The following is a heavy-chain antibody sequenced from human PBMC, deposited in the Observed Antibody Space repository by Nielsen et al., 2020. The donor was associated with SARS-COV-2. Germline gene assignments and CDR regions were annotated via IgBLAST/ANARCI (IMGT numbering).Heavy chain of an antibody. CDR2: IRSKAYGGTT. CDR3: TRAFHDYGDAFDI. CDR1: GFTFGDYA. D-gene: IGHD4-17*01. Sequence: GGSLRLSCTASGFTFGDYAMSWFRQAPGKGLEWVGFIRSKAYGGTTEYAASVEGRFTISRDDSKSIAYLQMNSLKTEDTAVYYCTRAFHDYGDAFDIWGQGTMVTVSS. J-gene: IGHJ3*02. V-gene: IGHV3-49*03.